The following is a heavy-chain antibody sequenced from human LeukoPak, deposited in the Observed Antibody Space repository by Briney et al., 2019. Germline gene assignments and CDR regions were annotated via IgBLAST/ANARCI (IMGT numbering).Heavy chain of an antibody. CDR2: IYYSGST. J-gene: IGHJ4*02. CDR3: ARGPRFSSGWYMESSDY. V-gene: IGHV4-59*12. CDR1: GGSISSYY. Sequence: SETLSLTCTVSGGSISSYYWSWIRQPAGKGLEWIGYIYYSGSTNYNPSLKSRVTISVDTSKNQFSLKLSSVTAADTAVYYCARGPRFSSGWYMESSDYWGQGTLVTVSS. D-gene: IGHD6-19*01.